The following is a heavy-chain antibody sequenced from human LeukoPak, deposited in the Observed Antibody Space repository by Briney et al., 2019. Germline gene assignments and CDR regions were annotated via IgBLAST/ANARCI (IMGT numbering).Heavy chain of an antibody. CDR1: GFTVSSNY. Sequence: PGGSLRLSCAASGFTVSSNYMSWVRQAPGKGLVWVSRINSDGSSTSYADSVKGRFTISRDNAKNTLYLQMNSLRAEDTAVYYCARGPYYGDSNWFDPWGQGTLVTVSS. V-gene: IGHV3-74*01. J-gene: IGHJ5*02. CDR2: INSDGSST. D-gene: IGHD4-17*01. CDR3: ARGPYYGDSNWFDP.